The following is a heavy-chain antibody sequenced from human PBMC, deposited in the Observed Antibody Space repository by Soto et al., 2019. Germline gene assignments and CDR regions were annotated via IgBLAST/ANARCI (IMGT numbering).Heavy chain of an antibody. D-gene: IGHD3-10*01. CDR1: GDYISGYY. CDR2: VYYSGST. V-gene: IGHV4-59*01. J-gene: IGHJ5*02. CDR3: ARELRGSITPWFDP. Sequence: SETLSLTCTVSGDYISGYYGSWIRQPPGKALEWIGYVYYSGSTNYNPSLKSRVTISVDTSRNQFSLKVNSVTAADTAMYYCARELRGSITPWFDPWGQGTLVTVSS.